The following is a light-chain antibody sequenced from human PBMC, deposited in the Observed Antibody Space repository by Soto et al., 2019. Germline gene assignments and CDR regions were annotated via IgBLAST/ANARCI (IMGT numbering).Light chain of an antibody. J-gene: IGKJ2*01. V-gene: IGKV3-20*01. Sequence: EIVLTQSPGTLSLSPGERATLSCRASQSVSSSNLAWYQQKPGQTPRLLIYGASRRATGIPDRFSGSGSGTDFTLTISRLDPEDFAVYYCQLYGSSPLYNFAQGTKLEIK. CDR3: QLYGSSPLYN. CDR1: QSVSSSN. CDR2: GAS.